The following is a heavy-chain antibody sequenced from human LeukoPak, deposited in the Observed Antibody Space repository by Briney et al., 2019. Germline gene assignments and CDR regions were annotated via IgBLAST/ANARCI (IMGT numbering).Heavy chain of an antibody. D-gene: IGHD3-10*01. V-gene: IGHV3-30*02. CDR2: IRNDGSNK. Sequence: GGSLRLSCAASGFTFSSYSMHWVRQAPGKGLEWVAFIRNDGSNKYHADSVKGRFTISRDNSKNTLYLQMNSLRTEDSAVYYCANEWLHISGSYKANNWGQGTLVTVSS. J-gene: IGHJ4*02. CDR3: ANEWLHISGSYKANN. CDR1: GFTFSSYS.